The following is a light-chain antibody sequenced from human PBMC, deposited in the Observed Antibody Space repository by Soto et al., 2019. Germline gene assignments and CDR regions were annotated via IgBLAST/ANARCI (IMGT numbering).Light chain of an antibody. Sequence: DIQMTQSPSTLSGSVGDRVTITCRASQGISSWLAWYQQKPGKAPKLLIYDASSLESGVPSRFSGSGSGTDFTLTISSLQPEDFATYYCQQLNSYPKLSFGGGTKVDIK. V-gene: IGKV1D-16*01. CDR3: QQLNSYPKLS. J-gene: IGKJ4*01. CDR2: DAS. CDR1: QGISSW.